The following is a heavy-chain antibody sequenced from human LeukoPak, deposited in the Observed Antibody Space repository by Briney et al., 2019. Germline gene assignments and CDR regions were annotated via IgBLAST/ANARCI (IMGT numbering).Heavy chain of an antibody. CDR3: ARSKAHLSTSWYGTWFDP. V-gene: IGHV4-38-2*02. D-gene: IGHD2-2*01. J-gene: IGHJ5*02. Sequence: SETLSLTCTVSGYYVSSGCYWGWIRQPPGKGLDWIGSMYHSGDTYYNPSLKSRVTISVDTSKNQLSLKLSSVTAADTAVYYCARSKAHLSTSWYGTWFDPWGQGTLVTVSS. CDR1: GYYVSSGCY. CDR2: MYHSGDT.